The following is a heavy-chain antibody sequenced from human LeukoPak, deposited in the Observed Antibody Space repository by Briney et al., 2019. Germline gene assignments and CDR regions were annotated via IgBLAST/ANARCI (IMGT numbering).Heavy chain of an antibody. CDR2: IKSKTDGGTT. CDR1: GFTFNTAW. Sequence: GGSLRLSFAASGFTFNTAWMNWVRQAPGKGLEYIGRIKSKTDGGTTYYAAPVKGRFTISRDDSKNTLYLQMNSLKIEDTALYYCTTDFRLWGQGTLVTVSS. CDR3: TTDFRL. V-gene: IGHV3-15*01. J-gene: IGHJ1*01.